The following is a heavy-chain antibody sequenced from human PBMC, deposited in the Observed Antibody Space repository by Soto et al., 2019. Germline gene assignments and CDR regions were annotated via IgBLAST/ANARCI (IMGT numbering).Heavy chain of an antibody. Sequence: ASVKVSCKASGGTFSSYAISWVRQAPGQGLEWMGGIIPIFGTANYAQKFQGGVTITADESTSTAYMELSSLRSEDTAVYYCARDDDIVLMAYGMDVWGQGTTVTVSS. J-gene: IGHJ6*02. D-gene: IGHD2-8*01. V-gene: IGHV1-69*13. CDR3: ARDDDIVLMAYGMDV. CDR2: IIPIFGTA. CDR1: GGTFSSYA.